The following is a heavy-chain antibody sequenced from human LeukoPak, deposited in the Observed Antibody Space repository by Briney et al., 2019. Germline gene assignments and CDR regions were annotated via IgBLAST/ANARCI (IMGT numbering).Heavy chain of an antibody. D-gene: IGHD2-15*01. V-gene: IGHV4-34*01. CDR2: INHSGST. J-gene: IGHJ4*02. Sequence: SETPSLTCAVYGGSFSVYYWSWIRQPPGKGLEWIGEINHSGSTNYNPSLKSRVTISVDTSKNQFSLKLSSVTAADTAVYYCARGSSWPTYFDYWGQGTLVTVSS. CDR1: GGSFSVYY. CDR3: ARGSSWPTYFDY.